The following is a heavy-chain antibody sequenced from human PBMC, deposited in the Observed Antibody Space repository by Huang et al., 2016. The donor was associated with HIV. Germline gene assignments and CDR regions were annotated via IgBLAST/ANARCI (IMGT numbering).Heavy chain of an antibody. Sequence: MVESGGGLVQPGGSLRLSCSASGFTFGHYWMTWVRQAPGKGRQWLTNIRNDGVETYYAAAGMGRFTTSRDNARNSVYLQMDNLRVDDTAVYYCGRASAYREYGADFWGQGTLVTVSS. D-gene: IGHD4-17*01. J-gene: IGHJ4*02. CDR3: GRASAYREYGADF. CDR1: GFTFGHYW. CDR2: IRNDGVET. V-gene: IGHV3-7*04.